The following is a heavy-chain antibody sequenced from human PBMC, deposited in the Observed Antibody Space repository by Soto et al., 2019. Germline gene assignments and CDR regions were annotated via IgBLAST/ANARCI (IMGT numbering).Heavy chain of an antibody. CDR2: IKQDGSEK. D-gene: IGHD3-10*01. Sequence: EVQLVESGGGLVQPGGSLRLSCAASGFTFSSYWMSWVRQAPGKGLEWVANIKQDGSEKYYVDSVKGRFTISRDNAKNSLSLQMNRLRAEDTAVYYCARGRHYGSYYYYGMDVWGQGTTVTVSS. CDR1: GFTFSSYW. CDR3: ARGRHYGSYYYYGMDV. J-gene: IGHJ6*02. V-gene: IGHV3-7*03.